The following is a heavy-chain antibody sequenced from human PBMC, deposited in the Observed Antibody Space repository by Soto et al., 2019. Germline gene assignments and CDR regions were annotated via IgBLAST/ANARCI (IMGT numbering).Heavy chain of an antibody. J-gene: IGHJ5*02. D-gene: IGHD2-2*01. V-gene: IGHV3-23*01. CDR2: ISVTGGNT. CDR1: GFTFSSYA. Sequence: EVQLLESGGGLVQPGGSLKLSCAASGFTFSSYAMTWFRQAPGKGLEWVSIISVTGGNTYYADSVKGRFTIFRDNSKNALSLQMNSLRVADTAVYYCAKAGRYCNTSSWSRLKDNWFDPWGQGTLVTVSS. CDR3: AKAGRYCNTSSWSRLKDNWFDP.